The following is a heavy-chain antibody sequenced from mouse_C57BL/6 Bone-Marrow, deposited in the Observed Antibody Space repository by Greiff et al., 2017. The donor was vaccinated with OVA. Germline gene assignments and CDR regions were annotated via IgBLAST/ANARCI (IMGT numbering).Heavy chain of an antibody. CDR1: GYTFTSYW. Sequence: VQLQQPGAELVKPGASVKVSCKASGYTFTSYWMHWVKQRPGQGLEWIGDIYPGSGSTNYNEKFKSKATLTVDTSSSTAYMQLSSLTSEDSAVYYCAVGGYFSDYWGQGTTLTVSS. J-gene: IGHJ2*01. CDR2: IYPGSGST. V-gene: IGHV1-55*01. CDR3: AVGGYFSDY. D-gene: IGHD1-1*01.